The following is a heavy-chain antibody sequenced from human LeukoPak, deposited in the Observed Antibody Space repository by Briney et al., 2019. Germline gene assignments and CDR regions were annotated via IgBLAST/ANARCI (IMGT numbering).Heavy chain of an antibody. CDR2: TKNKAYSYST. Sequence: GGSLRLSCAASGFTSSDYYMGWVRQAPGKGLEWVGLTKNKAYSYSTEYAASVEGRFTISRDDSKNSLCPQMNSLKSEDTAVYYCARVHSPYGGPGWFDPWGQGTLVTVSS. V-gene: IGHV3-72*01. D-gene: IGHD3-10*01. J-gene: IGHJ5*02. CDR1: GFTSSDYY. CDR3: ARVHSPYGGPGWFDP.